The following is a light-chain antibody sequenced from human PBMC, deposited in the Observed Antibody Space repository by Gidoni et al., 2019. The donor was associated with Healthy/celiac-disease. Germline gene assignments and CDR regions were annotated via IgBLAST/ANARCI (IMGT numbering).Light chain of an antibody. Sequence: DIQMTQSPSTLSASVGDSVTITCRASQSISSWLAWYQQKPGKAPKLLIYKASSLESGVPSRFSGSGSGTEFTLTISSLQPEDFATYYCQQYNSYSWTFGQGTKVEIK. V-gene: IGKV1-5*03. J-gene: IGKJ1*01. CDR2: KAS. CDR3: QQYNSYSWT. CDR1: QSISSW.